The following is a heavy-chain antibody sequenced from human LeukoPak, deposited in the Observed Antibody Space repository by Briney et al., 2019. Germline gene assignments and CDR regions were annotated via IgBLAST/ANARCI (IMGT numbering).Heavy chain of an antibody. J-gene: IGHJ4*02. D-gene: IGHD4-4*01. CDR2: INPNSGGT. V-gene: IGHV1-2*02. Sequence: ASVKVSCKASGYTFTGYYMHWVRQAPGQGLEWMGWINPNSGGTNYAQKFQGRVTMTRDTSISTAYMELSRLRSDDTAVYYCVRGSLARTVTLYYFDYWGQGTLVTVSS. CDR1: GYTFTGYY. CDR3: VRGSLARTVTLYYFDY.